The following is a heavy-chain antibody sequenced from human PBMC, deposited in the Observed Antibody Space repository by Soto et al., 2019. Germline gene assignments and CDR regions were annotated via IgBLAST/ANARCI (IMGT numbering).Heavy chain of an antibody. V-gene: IGHV3-53*01. CDR1: GFTVSSNY. D-gene: IGHD2-8*01. Sequence: GGSLRLSCAASGFTVSSNYMSWVRQAPGKGLEWGSVIYSGGSTCYADSVKGRFTISRDNSKNTLYLQMNSLRAEDTAVYYSARDSDQVYRLYYNYGMDDWGQGTTVTVSS. CDR3: ARDSDQVYRLYYNYGMDD. CDR2: IYSGGST. J-gene: IGHJ6*02.